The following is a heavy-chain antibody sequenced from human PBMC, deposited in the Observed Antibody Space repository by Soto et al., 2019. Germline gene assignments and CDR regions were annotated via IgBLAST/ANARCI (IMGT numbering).Heavy chain of an antibody. CDR2: ISHDGSIT. CDR1: GFTFSSYA. J-gene: IGHJ6*03. Sequence: QVQLVESGGGVVEPGRSLRLSCAASGFTFSSYAMHWVRQAPGKVLEWVAVISHDGSITYYSDSVKGRFTMSRDNSNNTLFLQMSSLRSEDTAIYYCAKDEYWESHFYYFMDLWGRGTTVTVSS. V-gene: IGHV3-30*15. CDR3: AKDEYWESHFYYFMDL. D-gene: IGHD3-16*01.